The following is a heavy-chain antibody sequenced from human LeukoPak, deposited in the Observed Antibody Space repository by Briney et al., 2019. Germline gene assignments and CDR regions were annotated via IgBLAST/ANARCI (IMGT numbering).Heavy chain of an antibody. CDR1: GGSISSYY. Sequence: SETLSLTCTVSGGSISSYYWTWIRQPPGKGLEWIGYIYFSGSTNYNPSLKNRVTFSVDTSKNQFSLNLSSVTAADTAVYYCARGRFGYSYGYPLSYFDYWGQGTLVTVSS. D-gene: IGHD5-18*01. CDR2: IYFSGST. V-gene: IGHV4-59*01. J-gene: IGHJ4*02. CDR3: ARGRFGYSYGYPLSYFDY.